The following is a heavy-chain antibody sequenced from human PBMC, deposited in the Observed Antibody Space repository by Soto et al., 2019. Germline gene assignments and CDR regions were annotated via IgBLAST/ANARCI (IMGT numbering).Heavy chain of an antibody. CDR1: GFPFSAYN. Sequence: VGSVRLSCTASGFPFSAYNMNWVRQAPGKGLEWVAYITSGGSTIYYSDSVKGRFTFSRDNAKKSVYLQMNSLRDEDTAVYYCARDRGTVTNDLGQDYGMDVWGQGTAVTVSS. V-gene: IGHV3-48*02. J-gene: IGHJ6*02. D-gene: IGHD4-17*01. CDR3: ARDRGTVTNDLGQDYGMDV. CDR2: ITSGGSTI.